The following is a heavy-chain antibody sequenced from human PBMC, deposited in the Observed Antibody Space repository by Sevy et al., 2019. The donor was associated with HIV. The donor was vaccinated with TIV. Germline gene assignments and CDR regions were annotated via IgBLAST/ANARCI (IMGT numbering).Heavy chain of an antibody. D-gene: IGHD1-26*01. V-gene: IGHV3-23*01. CDR3: AKGISVGPTPFDY. Sequence: GGSLRLSCAASGFNLGSCAMSWVRQAPGKGLEWVSGIRGRGGNTFYADSVKGRLIISIDNSKNTLFLQMNSLRVDDTAVYYCAKGISVGPTPFDYWGQGTLVTVSS. J-gene: IGHJ4*02. CDR2: IRGRGGNT. CDR1: GFNLGSCA.